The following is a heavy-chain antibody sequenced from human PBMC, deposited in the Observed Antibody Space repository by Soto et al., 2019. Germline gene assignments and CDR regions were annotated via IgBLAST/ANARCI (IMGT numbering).Heavy chain of an antibody. Sequence: GASVKVSCKASGYTFTSYYMHWVRQAPGQGLEWMVIINPSGGSTSYAQKFQGRVTMTRDTSTSTFYMELSSLRSEDTAVYYCARAGYYDSSGYPINGMDVWGQGTTVTVSS. CDR1: GYTFTSYY. CDR2: INPSGGST. D-gene: IGHD3-22*01. V-gene: IGHV1-46*01. CDR3: ARAGYYDSSGYPINGMDV. J-gene: IGHJ6*02.